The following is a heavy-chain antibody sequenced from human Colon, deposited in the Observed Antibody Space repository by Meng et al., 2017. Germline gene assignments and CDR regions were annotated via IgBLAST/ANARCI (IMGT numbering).Heavy chain of an antibody. D-gene: IGHD3-16*01. CDR3: ARIRPRLGGKTFDP. V-gene: IGHV4-34*01. CDR2: INHSGST. J-gene: IGHJ5*02. CDR1: GGSFSGYY. Sequence: WAAGLLKPSGTRSPPCAVYGGSFSGYYWSWIRQPPGKGLEWIGEINHSGSTNYNPSLKSRVTISVDTSKNQFSLKLSSVTAADTAVYYCARIRPRLGGKTFDPWGQGTLVTVSS.